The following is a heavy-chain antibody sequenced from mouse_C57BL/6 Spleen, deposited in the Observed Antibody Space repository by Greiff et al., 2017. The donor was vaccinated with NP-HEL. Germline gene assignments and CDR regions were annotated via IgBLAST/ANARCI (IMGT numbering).Heavy chain of an antibody. Sequence: QVQLKESGAELVRPGTSVKVSCKASGYTFTSYWMHWVKQRPGRGLEWIGRIDPNSGGTKYNEKFKSKATLTVDKPSSTAYMQLSSLTSEDSAVYYCARETGYDPFAYWGQGTLVTVSA. D-gene: IGHD2-3*01. V-gene: IGHV1-72*01. CDR3: ARETGYDPFAY. J-gene: IGHJ3*01. CDR2: IDPNSGGT. CDR1: GYTFTSYW.